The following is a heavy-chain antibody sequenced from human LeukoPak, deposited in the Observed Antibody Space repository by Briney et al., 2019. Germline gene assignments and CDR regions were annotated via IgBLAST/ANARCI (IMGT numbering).Heavy chain of an antibody. D-gene: IGHD3-10*01. CDR1: GFTFSISA. J-gene: IGHJ4*02. V-gene: IGHV3-30*04. CDR2: ISYDGTNK. CDR3: GGFGYEAGVDL. Sequence: GGSLRLSCAASGFTFSISAMQWVRQSPGRGLEWVASISYDGTNKYYADFLKGRFTISRDNTKNLLYLQMNSLRGDDAAVYYCGGFGYEAGVDLWGQGTLVTVSS.